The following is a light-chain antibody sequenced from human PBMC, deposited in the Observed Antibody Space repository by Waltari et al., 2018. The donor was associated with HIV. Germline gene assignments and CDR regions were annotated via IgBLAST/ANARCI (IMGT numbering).Light chain of an antibody. CDR1: TGTVSIGHY. J-gene: IGLJ2*01. CDR2: GPT. V-gene: IGLV7-46*01. CDR3: LLSFRGVRA. Sequence: QAVVTKEPTLSVSPRGTDTLTCGHGTGTVSIGHYPYWFQQRPGQPPRALIFGPTNEHSWTPARFAGSLLGGKAALTLSGAQPEDEAEYYCLLSFRGVRAFGGGTKLTVL.